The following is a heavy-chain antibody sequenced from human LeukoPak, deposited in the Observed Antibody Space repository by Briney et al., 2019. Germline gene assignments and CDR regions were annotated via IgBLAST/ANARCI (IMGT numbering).Heavy chain of an antibody. CDR1: GYTFTGYY. D-gene: IGHD3-3*01. CDR3: ASGVVTHPHGGS. V-gene: IGHV1-2*02. J-gene: IGHJ5*02. CDR2: INPNSGGT. Sequence: ASVKASCKAAGYTFTGYYMHWVRQAPGQGRKGLGWINPNSGGTNYAQKFQGRVTMTRDTSINTAYMELSRLRSDDTAVYYCASGVVTHPHGGSWGQGTLVTVSS.